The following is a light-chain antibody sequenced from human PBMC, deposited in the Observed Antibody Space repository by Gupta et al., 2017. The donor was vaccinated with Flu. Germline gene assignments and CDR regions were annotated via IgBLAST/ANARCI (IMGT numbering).Light chain of an antibody. CDR3: QQYGRSPGT. CDR1: QFVSSTN. V-gene: IGKV3-20*01. Sequence: EIVLTQSPATLSLSPGERAALSCRASQFVSSTNLAWYQQKPGQPPRLLIYGASSRATGTPDRFGGSGSGTDFTLSISRLEPEDFAVYYCQQYGRSPGTFGQGTRVEIK. CDR2: GAS. J-gene: IGKJ1*01.